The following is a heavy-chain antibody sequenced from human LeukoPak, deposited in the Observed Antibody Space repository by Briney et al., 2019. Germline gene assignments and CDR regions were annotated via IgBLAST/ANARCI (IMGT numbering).Heavy chain of an antibody. J-gene: IGHJ4*02. CDR2: IWYDGSNK. CDR1: GFTVSSNY. D-gene: IGHD1-26*01. V-gene: IGHV3-33*08. Sequence: PGGSLRLSCAASGFTVSSNYMSWVRQAPGKGLEWVAVIWYDGSNKYYADSVKGRFTISRDNSKNTLYLQMNSLRAEDTAVYYCARPPPYSGSYYDYFDYWGQGTLVTVSS. CDR3: ARPPPYSGSYYDYFDY.